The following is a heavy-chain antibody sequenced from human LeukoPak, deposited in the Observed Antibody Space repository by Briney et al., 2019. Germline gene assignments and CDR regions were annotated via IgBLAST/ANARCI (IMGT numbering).Heavy chain of an antibody. CDR1: GFTVSSNY. CDR3: ARDPGGVSGRFDP. CDR2: IYSGGST. V-gene: IGHV3-53*01. Sequence: GGSLRLSCAASGFTVSSNYMSWVRQAPGRGLEWVSVIYSGGSTYYADSVKGRFTISRHNSKNTLYLQMNSLRAEDTAVYYCARDPGGVSGRFDPWGQGTLVTVSS. J-gene: IGHJ5*02. D-gene: IGHD3-10*01.